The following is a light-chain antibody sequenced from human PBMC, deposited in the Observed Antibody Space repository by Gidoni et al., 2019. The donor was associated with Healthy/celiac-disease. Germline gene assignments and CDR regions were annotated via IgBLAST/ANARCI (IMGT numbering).Light chain of an antibody. Sequence: DIVFTQSPCTLSLSPGERATLSCRDSQSVSSSYLAWYQQKPGQAPRLLIYGASSRATGIPDRFSGSGSGTDFTLTISRLEHEDFAVYYCKQYGSSPYTFGQGTKLEIK. J-gene: IGKJ2*01. V-gene: IGKV3-20*01. CDR2: GAS. CDR3: KQYGSSPYT. CDR1: QSVSSSY.